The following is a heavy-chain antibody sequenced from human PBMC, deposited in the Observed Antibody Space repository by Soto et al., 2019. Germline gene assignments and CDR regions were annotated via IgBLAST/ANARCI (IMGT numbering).Heavy chain of an antibody. CDR1: GYSISSSNW. CDR2: IYSSGST. CDR3: ANIRGDPQHYGLDY. V-gene: IGHV4-28*01. Sequence: PSETLSLTCAVSGYSISSSNWWGWIRQPPGKGLEWIGFIYSSGSTYYNPSLESRVTMAVDTSKNQFSLRLSCVTAVDTAVYYCANIRGDPQHYGLDYWGQGTLVTVSS. D-gene: IGHD4-17*01. J-gene: IGHJ4*02.